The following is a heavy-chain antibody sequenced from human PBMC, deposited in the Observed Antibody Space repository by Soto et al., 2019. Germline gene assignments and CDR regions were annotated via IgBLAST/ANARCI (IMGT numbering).Heavy chain of an antibody. Sequence: EVQLVESGGGLVKPAGSLRLSCAASGFTFSSYSMNWVRQAPGKGLEWVSSISSSSSYIYYEDSVKGRFTISRDNAKNSLYLQMNSLRAEDTAVYYCARVGNWNDIRGRNFDYWGQGTLVTVSS. CDR2: ISSSSSYI. CDR1: GFTFSSYS. CDR3: ARVGNWNDIRGRNFDY. J-gene: IGHJ4*02. D-gene: IGHD1-1*01. V-gene: IGHV3-21*01.